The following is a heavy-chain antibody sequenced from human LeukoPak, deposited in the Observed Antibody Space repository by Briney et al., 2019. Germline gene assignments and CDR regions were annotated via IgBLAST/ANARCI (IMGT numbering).Heavy chain of an antibody. CDR3: AXXSXYRNWFDP. Sequence: SETLSLTCTVSGGSISSYYWSWIRQPPGKGLEWIGYIYYSGSTNYNPSLKSRVTISVDTSKNQFSLKLSSVTAADTAVYYCAXXSXYRNWFDPWGQGTLVTVSS. CDR2: IYYSGST. CDR1: GGSISSYY. V-gene: IGHV4-59*01. D-gene: IGHD2-2*01. J-gene: IGHJ5*02.